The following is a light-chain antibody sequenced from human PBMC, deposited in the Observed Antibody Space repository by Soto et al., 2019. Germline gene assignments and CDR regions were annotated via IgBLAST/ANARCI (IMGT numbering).Light chain of an antibody. V-gene: IGKV3-20*01. Sequence: EIVLTQSPGTLDLSLGDGDTLSCRASQTVNRNYLAWYHQKPGQPPRLLIYGVSNRATGVPDRFSGGGSGTEFTLTIVSLEPNDFGNYYCQQYIDSPRTFGQGTRVEVK. CDR1: QTVNRNY. CDR2: GVS. J-gene: IGKJ1*01. CDR3: QQYIDSPRT.